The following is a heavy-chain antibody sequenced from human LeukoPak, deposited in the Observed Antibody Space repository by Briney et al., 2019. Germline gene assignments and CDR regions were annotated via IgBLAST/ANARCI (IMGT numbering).Heavy chain of an antibody. CDR2: MNPNSGNT. CDR3: ARGLRYSGYEDAFDI. D-gene: IGHD5-12*01. J-gene: IGHJ3*02. V-gene: IGHV1-8*01. Sequence: GASVKVSCKASGYTFTSYDINWVRQATGQGLEWMGWMNPNSGNTGYAQKFQGRVTMTRITSISTAYMELGSLRSEDTAVYYCARGLRYSGYEDAFDIWGQGTMVTVSS. CDR1: GYTFTSYD.